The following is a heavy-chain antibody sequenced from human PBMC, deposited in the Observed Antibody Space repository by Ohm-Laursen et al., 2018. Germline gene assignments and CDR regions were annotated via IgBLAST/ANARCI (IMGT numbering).Heavy chain of an antibody. Sequence: SLRLSCTASGFTLSNYAISWVRQAPGKGLEWVSRIGVGGDGIVHADSVRGRFTISSDNSKNTLYLQMNSLRVEDTALYYCAKRLWDIRSESFDFWGQGTRVTVSS. CDR2: IGVGGDGI. CDR3: AKRLWDIRSESFDF. J-gene: IGHJ4*02. V-gene: IGHV3-23*01. D-gene: IGHD1-26*01. CDR1: GFTLSNYA.